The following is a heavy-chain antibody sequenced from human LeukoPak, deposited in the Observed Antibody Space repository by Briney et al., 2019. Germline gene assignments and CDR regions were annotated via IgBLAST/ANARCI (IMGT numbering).Heavy chain of an antibody. D-gene: IGHD4-17*01. V-gene: IGHV3-21*01. CDR1: GFTFSSYS. CDR3: ARYRGYGDYSIPGIDY. CDR2: ISSSTGYI. J-gene: IGHJ4*02. Sequence: GGSLRLSCAASGFTFSSYSMNWVRQAPGKGLEWVSSISSSTGYIYYADSVKGRFTISRDNAKNSLYLQMNSLRVEDTAVYYCARYRGYGDYSIPGIDYWGQGTLVTVSS.